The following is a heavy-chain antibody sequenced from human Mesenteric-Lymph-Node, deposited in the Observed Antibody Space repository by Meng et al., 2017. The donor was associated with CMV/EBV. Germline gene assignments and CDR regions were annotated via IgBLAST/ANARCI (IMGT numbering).Heavy chain of an antibody. CDR3: AREDFGAFDI. Sequence: GESLKISCAASGYTFTSYYMHWVRQAPGQGLEWMGIINPSGGSTSYAQKFQGRVTMTRDTSTSTVYMELSSLRSEDTAVYYCAREDFGAFDIWGQGAMVTVSS. CDR1: GYTFTSYY. J-gene: IGHJ3*02. D-gene: IGHD3-16*01. V-gene: IGHV1-46*01. CDR2: INPSGGST.